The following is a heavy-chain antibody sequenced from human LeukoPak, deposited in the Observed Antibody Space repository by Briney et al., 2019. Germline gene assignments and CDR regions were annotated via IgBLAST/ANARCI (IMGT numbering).Heavy chain of an antibody. CDR2: MNPNSGDT. V-gene: IGHV1-8*01. CDR3: TRSGFGGGVHFDY. J-gene: IGHJ4*02. D-gene: IGHD3-16*01. CDR1: GYTFTNYD. Sequence: ASVKVSFKASGYTFTNYDINWVRQAAGQGLEWMGWMNPNSGDTDYVEKFQGRVTMTRDTSMNTAYMEMSNLRSDDTAVYYCTRSGFGGGVHFDYWGQGSPVTVSS.